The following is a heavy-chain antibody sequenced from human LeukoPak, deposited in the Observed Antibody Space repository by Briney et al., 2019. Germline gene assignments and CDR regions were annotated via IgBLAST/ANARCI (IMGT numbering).Heavy chain of an antibody. J-gene: IGHJ3*02. V-gene: IGHV3-7*01. D-gene: IGHD3-9*01. CDR2: IKEDGSEK. Sequence: GGSLRLSCTASGFTFGSYWMSWVRQASGRGLEWVANIKEDGSEKYYVDSVRGRFTISRDNAKNSLYLQMNSLRAEDTAVYYCARNLRYFDWSKWGAFDIWGQGTMVTVSS. CDR3: ARNLRYFDWSKWGAFDI. CDR1: GFTFGSYW.